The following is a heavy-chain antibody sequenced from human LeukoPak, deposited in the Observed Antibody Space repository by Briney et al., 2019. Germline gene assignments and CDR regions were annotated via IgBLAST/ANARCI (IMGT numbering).Heavy chain of an antibody. Sequence: TGGSLISACAAAGFTFSSYAMNWVRQTPGKGLDWVSVIGGSGGISYYADFVRGRFTISRDNSKNTLYMQMNSLRAEDTAVYYCAKGSIVAVAGTIDYWGQGTLVTVSS. V-gene: IGHV3-23*01. D-gene: IGHD6-19*01. CDR3: AKGSIVAVAGTIDY. CDR2: IGGSGGIS. CDR1: GFTFSSYA. J-gene: IGHJ4*02.